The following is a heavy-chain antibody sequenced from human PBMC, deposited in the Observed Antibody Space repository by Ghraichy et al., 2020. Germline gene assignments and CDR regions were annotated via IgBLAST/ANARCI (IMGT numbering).Heavy chain of an antibody. V-gene: IGHV3-23*01. J-gene: IGHJ4*02. D-gene: IGHD2-15*01. CDR1: GFTFSSYA. CDR3: AKLDCSGGSCYAFFDQ. CDR2: TSGSGGTT. Sequence: GGSLRLSCAASGFTFSSYAMSWVRQAPGKGLEWVSSTSGSGGTTFYAESVKGRFTISRDNSKNTLYLQMISLRAEDTAVYYCAKLDCSGGSCYAFFDQWGQRTLVTFSS.